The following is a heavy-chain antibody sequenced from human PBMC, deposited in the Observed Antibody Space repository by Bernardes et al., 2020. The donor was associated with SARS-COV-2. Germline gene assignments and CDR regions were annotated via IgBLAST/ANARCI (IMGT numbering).Heavy chain of an antibody. CDR1: GYTLTALS. J-gene: IGHJ6*02. D-gene: IGHD3-3*01. Sequence: ASVKVSCKVSGYTLTALSMHWVRQAPGKGLEWMGGFDPEDAETIYAQKFQGRVTMTEDTSTDTAYMELSSLRSEDTAVYYCATAATIFGVVTHYYYYYGMDGWGQGTTVTVAS. CDR2: FDPEDAET. CDR3: ATAATIFGVVTHYYYYYGMDG. V-gene: IGHV1-24*01.